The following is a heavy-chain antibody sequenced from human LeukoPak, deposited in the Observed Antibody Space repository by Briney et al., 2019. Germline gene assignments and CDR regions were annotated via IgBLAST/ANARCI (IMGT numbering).Heavy chain of an antibody. Sequence: ADTLSLTCTVSGGSISSYYWGWIRQPPGKGLEWIGYIYYSGSTNYNPSLKSRVTISVDTSKNQLSLKLSSVTAADTAVYYCARLRYFDFYYFDYWGQGTLVTVST. CDR1: GGSISSYY. D-gene: IGHD3-9*01. CDR2: IYYSGST. V-gene: IGHV4-59*07. J-gene: IGHJ4*02. CDR3: ARLRYFDFYYFDY.